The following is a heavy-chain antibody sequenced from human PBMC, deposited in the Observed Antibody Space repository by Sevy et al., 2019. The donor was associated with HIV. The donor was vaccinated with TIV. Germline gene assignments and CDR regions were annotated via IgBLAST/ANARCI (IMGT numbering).Heavy chain of an antibody. CDR1: GYTFTGYY. V-gene: IGHV1-2*06. CDR3: ARDGIKIFGVVNVYYYYYGMDV. Sequence: ASVKVSYKASGYTFTGYYMHWVRQAPGQGLDWMGRINPNSGGTNYAQKFQGRVTMTRDTSISTAYMELSRLRSDDTAVYYCARDGIKIFGVVNVYYYYYGMDVWGQGTTVTVSS. D-gene: IGHD3-3*01. CDR2: INPNSGGT. J-gene: IGHJ6*02.